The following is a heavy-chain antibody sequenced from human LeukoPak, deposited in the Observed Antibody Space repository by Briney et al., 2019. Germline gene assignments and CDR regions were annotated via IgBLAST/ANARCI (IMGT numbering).Heavy chain of an antibody. CDR1: GGSFSGYY. CDR2: IYYSGST. Sequence: SETLSLTCAVYGGSFSGYYWSWIRQPPGKGLEWIGYIYYSGSTYYNPSLKSRVTISVDTSKNQFSLKLSSVTAADTAVYYCARSRIIVGAFFDYWGQGTLVTVSS. CDR3: ARSRIIVGAFFDY. V-gene: IGHV4-34*09. D-gene: IGHD1-26*01. J-gene: IGHJ4*02.